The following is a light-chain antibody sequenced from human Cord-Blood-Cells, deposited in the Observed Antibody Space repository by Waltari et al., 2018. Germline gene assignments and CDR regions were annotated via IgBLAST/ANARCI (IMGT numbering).Light chain of an antibody. Sequence: EIVLTPSPGTLSLSPGERATLSCRASQSVSSSYLAWYQQKPGQAPRLLIYCASSRATGIPGRFSGSGSGTDFTLAISRLEPEDFAVYYCQQYGSSPTFDQGTKVEI. J-gene: IGKJ1*01. V-gene: IGKV3-20*01. CDR1: QSVSSSY. CDR2: CAS. CDR3: QQYGSSPT.